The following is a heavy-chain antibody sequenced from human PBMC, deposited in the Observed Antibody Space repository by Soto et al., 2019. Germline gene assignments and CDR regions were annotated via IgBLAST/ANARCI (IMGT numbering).Heavy chain of an antibody. J-gene: IGHJ6*02. CDR2: IGRGGDPI. D-gene: IGHD2-8*01. V-gene: IGHV3-48*03. CDR1: GFIFSEYQ. CDR3: VRAPGPMYYAMDA. Sequence: GGSLRLSCVVSGFIFSEYQFNWVRQASGKVLEWVSYIGRGGDPIYDAHSVKGRFTISRDDDKNTLYLEMNSLRVEDTAIYDCVRAPGPMYYAMDAWGQGTTVTVSS.